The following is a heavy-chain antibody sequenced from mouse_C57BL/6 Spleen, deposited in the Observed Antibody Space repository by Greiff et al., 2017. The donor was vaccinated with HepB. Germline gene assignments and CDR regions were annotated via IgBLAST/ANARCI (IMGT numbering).Heavy chain of an antibody. CDR3: ARHEGTVEDWYFDV. Sequence: EVHLVESGGDLVKPGGSLKLSCAASGFTFSSYGMSWVRQTPDKRLEWVATISSGGSYTYYPDSVKGRFTISRDNAKNTLYLQMSSLKSEDTAMYYCARHEGTVEDWYFDVWGTGTTVTVSS. CDR1: GFTFSSYG. V-gene: IGHV5-6*01. J-gene: IGHJ1*03. CDR2: ISSGGSYT. D-gene: IGHD1-1*01.